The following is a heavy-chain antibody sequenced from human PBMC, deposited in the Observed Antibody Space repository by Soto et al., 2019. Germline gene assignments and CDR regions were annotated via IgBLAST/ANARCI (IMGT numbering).Heavy chain of an antibody. Sequence: GGSLRLSCAASRFTFSNYAVTWVRQAPGKGLEWVSTISGSGGSTYYADSVKGRFTISRDNSKNTLYLQMNSLRAEDTAVYYCAKDQGSSWYEIDYWGQGTLVTVSS. CDR1: RFTFSNYA. V-gene: IGHV3-23*01. D-gene: IGHD6-13*01. J-gene: IGHJ4*02. CDR2: ISGSGGST. CDR3: AKDQGSSWYEIDY.